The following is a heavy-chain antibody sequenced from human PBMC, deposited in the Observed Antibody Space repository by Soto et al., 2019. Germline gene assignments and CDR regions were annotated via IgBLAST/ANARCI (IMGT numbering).Heavy chain of an antibody. J-gene: IGHJ4*02. D-gene: IGHD3-16*01. CDR1: GFTFRSYV. CDR2: TSYDGSNN. Sequence: QVQLVESGGGVVKPGTSLRLSCVGSGFTFRSYVIHWVRQAPGKGLEWVALTSYDGSNNFYGDSVNGRFTISRHNSRNTVELQTGSLTFEDTALYYCARWGTTGGLDVWGQGTLVYVSS. V-gene: IGHV3-33*05. CDR3: ARWGTTGGLDV.